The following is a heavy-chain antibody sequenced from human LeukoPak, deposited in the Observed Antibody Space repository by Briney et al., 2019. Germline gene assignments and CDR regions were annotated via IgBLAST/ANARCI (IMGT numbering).Heavy chain of an antibody. D-gene: IGHD2-2*01. CDR2: IIPIFGTA. V-gene: IGHV1-69*01. J-gene: IGHJ6*04. CDR3: ARDLRDIVVVPAASYYYYYGMDV. Sequence: SVKVSCKASGGTFSSYAISWVRQAPGQGLEWMGGIIPIFGTANYAQKFQGRVTITADESTSTAYMELSSLRSEDTAVYYCARDLRDIVVVPAASYYYYYGMDVWGKGTTVTVSS. CDR1: GGTFSSYA.